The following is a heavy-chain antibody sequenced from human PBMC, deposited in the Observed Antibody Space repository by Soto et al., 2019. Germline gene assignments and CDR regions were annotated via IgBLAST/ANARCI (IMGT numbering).Heavy chain of an antibody. Sequence: EVHLVESGGGLVQPGGSLRLSCAASGFNFRSYWMTWVRQAPGKGLEWVADIKDDGSEKYYVDSVKGRFTISRDNAKNSLYLQMKSLRAEDTAVYFCARNPQRMMDYWGQGTLVTVSS. CDR3: ARNPQRMMDY. CDR1: GFNFRSYW. V-gene: IGHV3-7*04. D-gene: IGHD1-1*01. J-gene: IGHJ4*02. CDR2: IKDDGSEK.